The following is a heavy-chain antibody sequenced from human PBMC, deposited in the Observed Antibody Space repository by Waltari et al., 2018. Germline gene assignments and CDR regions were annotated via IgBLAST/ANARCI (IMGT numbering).Heavy chain of an antibody. Sequence: QVQLQQWGAGLLKSSDTLSLTCAVYGGSFTAYYWSWLRQPPGKGLEWIGEINHAGNVNFNPSLKSRGAISVDTPKKQFSLKLTSVTAADTAMYYCARLEDCSGGNCYSANHYPVDVWGLGTTVTVS. CDR3: ARLEDCSGGNCYSANHYPVDV. CDR2: INHAGNV. CDR1: GGSFTAYY. J-gene: IGHJ6*02. V-gene: IGHV4-34*01. D-gene: IGHD2-15*01.